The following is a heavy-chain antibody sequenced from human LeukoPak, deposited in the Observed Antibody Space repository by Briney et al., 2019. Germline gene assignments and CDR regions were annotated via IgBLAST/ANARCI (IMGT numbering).Heavy chain of an antibody. D-gene: IGHD1-26*01. CDR3: ARHSPGYGSYLSYYYMDV. V-gene: IGHV4-34*01. Sequence: PSETLSLTCAVYGGSFSGYYWSWIRQPPGKGLEGIGEINHRGSTNYNPSPKSRVIISVDTSKNQFSLKLSSVTAADTAVYYCARHSPGYGSYLSYYYMDVWGKGTTVTISS. CDR2: INHRGST. CDR1: GGSFSGYY. J-gene: IGHJ6*03.